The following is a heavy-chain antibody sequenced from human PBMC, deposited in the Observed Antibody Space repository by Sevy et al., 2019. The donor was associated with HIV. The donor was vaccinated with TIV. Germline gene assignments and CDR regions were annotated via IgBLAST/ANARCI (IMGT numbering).Heavy chain of an antibody. CDR2: IKQDGSEK. D-gene: IGHD6-13*01. CDR1: GFTFSSYW. V-gene: IGHV3-7*03. CDR3: ARAIAAAGTRIDY. J-gene: IGHJ4*02. Sequence: GGSLRLSCAASGFTFSSYWMSWVRQAPGKGLEWVANIKQDGSEKYYVDSVKGRFTISRDNVKNSLYLQMNSLRAEDTAVYYCARAIAAAGTRIDYWGQGTLVTVSS.